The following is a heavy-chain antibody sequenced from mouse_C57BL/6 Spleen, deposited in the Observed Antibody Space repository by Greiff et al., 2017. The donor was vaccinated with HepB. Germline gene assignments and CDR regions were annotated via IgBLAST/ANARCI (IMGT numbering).Heavy chain of an antibody. V-gene: IGHV1-63*01. CDR2: IYPGGGYT. J-gene: IGHJ2*01. CDR1: GYTFTNYW. Sequence: VKLVESGAELVRPGTSVKMSCKASGYTFTNYWIGWVKRRPGHGLEWIGDIYPGGGYTNYNEKFKGKATLTADKSSSTAYMQFSSLTSEDSAIYYRARRGGLYGSGPDYWGQGTTLTVSS. CDR3: ARRGGLYGSGPDY. D-gene: IGHD1-1*01.